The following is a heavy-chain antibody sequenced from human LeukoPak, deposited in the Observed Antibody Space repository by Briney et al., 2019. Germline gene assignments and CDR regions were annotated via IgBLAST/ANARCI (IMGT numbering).Heavy chain of an antibody. D-gene: IGHD3-16*01. V-gene: IGHV3-7*01. CDR3: ARDGGPFDY. CDR2: IKQDGSEK. Sequence: GGSLRLSCAASGFTFRSYWVSWVRQVLGKGLEWVANIKQDGSEKYYVDSVKGRFTISRDNAKKSLYLQMNSLRAEDTAVYYCARDGGPFDYWGQGTLVIVSS. J-gene: IGHJ4*02. CDR1: GFTFRSYW.